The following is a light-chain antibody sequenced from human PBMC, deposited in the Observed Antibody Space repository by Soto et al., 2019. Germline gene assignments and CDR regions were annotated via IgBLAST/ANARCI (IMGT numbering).Light chain of an antibody. CDR3: HQYNSWPLT. CDR1: QSVSSN. CDR2: GAS. V-gene: IGKV3-15*01. J-gene: IGKJ4*01. Sequence: EIVMTQSPATLSVSPGERATLSCRASQSVSSNLAWYQQKPGQTPRLLIYGASNRATGFPARFSGSGSGTEFTLTISSLQSEDFAVYYCHQYNSWPLTFGGGTKVDIK.